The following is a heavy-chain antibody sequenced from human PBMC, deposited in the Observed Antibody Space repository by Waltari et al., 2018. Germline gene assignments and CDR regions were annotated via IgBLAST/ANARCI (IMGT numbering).Heavy chain of an antibody. J-gene: IGHJ4*02. CDR3: ARLEAINQDY. CDR1: GGSISSGDYY. V-gene: IGHV4-30-4*08. CDR2: IYRSGSA. Sequence: QVQLQESGPGLVKPSQTLSLICTVSGGSISSGDYYWSWIRQPPGKGLEWIGYIYRSGSAHYNPSLKSRVTISVDTSISTAYMELSRLRSDDTAVYYCARLEAINQDYWGQGTLVTVSS. D-gene: IGHD1-1*01.